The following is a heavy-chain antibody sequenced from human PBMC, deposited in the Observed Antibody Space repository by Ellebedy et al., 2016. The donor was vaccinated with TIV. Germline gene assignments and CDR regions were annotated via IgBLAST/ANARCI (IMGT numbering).Heavy chain of an antibody. CDR2: INPNSGAT. CDR3: ARDVGQWLVRYFFDY. CDR1: GYTFTSYG. J-gene: IGHJ4*02. V-gene: IGHV1-2*02. Sequence: ASVKVSCKAFGYTFTSYGIIWVRQAPGQGLEWMGWINPNSGATHYAQKFQGRVTMSRDTSISTAYMELSRLTSDDTAVYYCARDVGQWLVRYFFDYWGQGTLVTVSS. D-gene: IGHD6-19*01.